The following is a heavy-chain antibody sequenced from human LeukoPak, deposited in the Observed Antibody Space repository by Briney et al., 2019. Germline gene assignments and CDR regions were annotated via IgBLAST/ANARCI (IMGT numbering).Heavy chain of an antibody. J-gene: IGHJ4*02. CDR3: ASDRGYSYGSGYFDY. Sequence: PSETLSLTCAVYGGSFSGYYWSWIRQPPGKGLEWIGEINHSGSTNYNPSLKRRVTISVDTSKNQFSLKLSSVTAADTAVYYCASDRGYSYGSGYFDYWGQGTLVTVSS. D-gene: IGHD5-18*01. V-gene: IGHV4-34*01. CDR1: GGSFSGYY. CDR2: INHSGST.